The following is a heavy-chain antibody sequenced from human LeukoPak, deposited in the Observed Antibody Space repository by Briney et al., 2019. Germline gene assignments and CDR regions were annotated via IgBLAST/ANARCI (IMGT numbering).Heavy chain of an antibody. J-gene: IGHJ3*02. CDR2: IYYSGST. D-gene: IGHD2-2*01. Sequence: PSQTLSLTCTVSGGSISSSSYYWGWIRQPPGKGLEWIGNIYYSGSTYYNPSLKSRVTISVDTSKNQFSLKLSSVTAADTAAYYCARPGTYCSSTSCYSDAFGIWGQGTMVTVSS. CDR3: ARPGTYCSSTSCYSDAFGI. CDR1: GGSISSSSYY. V-gene: IGHV4-39*01.